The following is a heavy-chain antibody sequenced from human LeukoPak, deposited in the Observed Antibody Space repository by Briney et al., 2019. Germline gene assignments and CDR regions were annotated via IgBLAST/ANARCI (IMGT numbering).Heavy chain of an antibody. J-gene: IGHJ6*04. CDR2: FDPEDGET. V-gene: IGHV1-24*01. CDR1: GYTLTELS. D-gene: IGHD3-10*01. Sequence: ASVKVSCKVSGYTLTELSMHWVRQAPGKGLEWMGGFDPEDGETIYAQKFQGRVTMIEDTSTDTAYMELSSLRSEDTAVYYCAGRAVVRSRSRDYYYYYGMDVWGKGTTVTVSS. CDR3: AGRAVVRSRSRDYYYYYGMDV.